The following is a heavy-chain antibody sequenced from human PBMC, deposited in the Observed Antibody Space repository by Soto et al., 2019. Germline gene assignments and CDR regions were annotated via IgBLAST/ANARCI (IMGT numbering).Heavy chain of an antibody. CDR3: ARDRTHYYDSSGFDY. V-gene: IGHV6-1*01. CDR2: TYYRSKWYN. CDR1: GDSVSSNSAA. J-gene: IGHJ4*02. Sequence: SQTLSLTCAISGDSVSSNSAAWNWIRQSPSRGLEWLGRTYYRSKWYNDYALSVKSRITINPDTSKNQFSLQLNSVTPEDMAVYYCARDRTHYYDSSGFDYWGQGTLVTVSS. D-gene: IGHD3-22*01.